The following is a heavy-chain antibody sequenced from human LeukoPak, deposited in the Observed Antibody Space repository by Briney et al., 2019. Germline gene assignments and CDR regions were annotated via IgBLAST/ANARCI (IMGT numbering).Heavy chain of an antibody. J-gene: IGHJ5*02. Sequence: GGSLRLSCAASGFTFSSYSMNWVRQAPGKGLVWVSRINSDGSSTSYADSVKGRFTISRDNAKNTLYLQMNSLRAEDTAVYYCATDLREYNWNVGVNWFAPWGQGTLVTVSS. CDR2: INSDGSST. V-gene: IGHV3-74*01. D-gene: IGHD1-1*01. CDR3: ATDLREYNWNVGVNWFAP. CDR1: GFTFSSYS.